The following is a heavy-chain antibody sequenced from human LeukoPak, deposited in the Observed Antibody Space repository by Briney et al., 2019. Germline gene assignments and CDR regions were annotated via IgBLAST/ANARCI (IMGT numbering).Heavy chain of an antibody. V-gene: IGHV1-69*01. J-gene: IGHJ4*02. D-gene: IGHD5-18*01. CDR2: IIPIFGTA. Sequence: VASVKVSCKASGGTFSSYAISWVRQAPGQGLEWMGGIIPIFGTANYAQKFQGRVTITAGESTSTAYMKLSSLRSEDTAVYYCAREVYSYGAIDYWGQGTLVTVSS. CDR1: GGTFSSYA. CDR3: AREVYSYGAIDY.